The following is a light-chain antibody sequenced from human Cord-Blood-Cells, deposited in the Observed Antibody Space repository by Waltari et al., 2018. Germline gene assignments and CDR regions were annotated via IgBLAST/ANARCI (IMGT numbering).Light chain of an antibody. J-gene: IGLJ1*01. CDR2: EVS. Sequence: QSALTQPASVSGSPGQSITISCTGTSSDVGGYNYVSWYQQHPGKAPKLMIYEVSNRPSGVSNRVSGSKSVNTASLTISGLQAEDEADYYCSSYTSSSTYVVGTGTKVTVL. CDR3: SSYTSSSTYV. V-gene: IGLV2-14*01. CDR1: SSDVGGYNY.